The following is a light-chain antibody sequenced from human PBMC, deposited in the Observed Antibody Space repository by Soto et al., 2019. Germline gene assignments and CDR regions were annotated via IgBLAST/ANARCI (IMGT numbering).Light chain of an antibody. Sequence: QSALTQPRSVSGSPGQSVTISCSGTSSDVGGYEYVSWYQQHPGKAPRLLIYHVGQRPSGVPDRFSGSKSGTTASLTISGLQADDEAEYFCSSYTAGRTFAFGGRTKVTVL. CDR3: SSYTAGRTFA. J-gene: IGLJ2*01. CDR2: HVG. CDR1: SSDVGGYEY. V-gene: IGLV2-11*01.